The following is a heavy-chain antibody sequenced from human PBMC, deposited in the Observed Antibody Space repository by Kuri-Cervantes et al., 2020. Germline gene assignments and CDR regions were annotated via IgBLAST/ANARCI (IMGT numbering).Heavy chain of an antibody. D-gene: IGHD2-21*01. Sequence: GESLKISCAASGFTFSSYSMNWVRQAPGKGLEWVSYISSSSTTIYYADSVRGRFTISRDNAKNSLSLQMNSLRAEDTAVYYCARDRTYSFDYWGQGTLVTVSS. CDR2: ISSSSTTI. J-gene: IGHJ4*02. CDR1: GFTFSSYS. CDR3: ARDRTYSFDY. V-gene: IGHV3-48*01.